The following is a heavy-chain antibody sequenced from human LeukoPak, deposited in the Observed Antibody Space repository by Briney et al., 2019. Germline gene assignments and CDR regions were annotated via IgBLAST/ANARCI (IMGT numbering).Heavy chain of an antibody. V-gene: IGHV1-2*02. D-gene: IGHD3-22*01. CDR3: ARAPPYYYDSSGYYGC. CDR1: GYTFTGYY. Sequence: ASVKVSCKASGYTFTGYYMHWVRQAPGQGLEWMGWINPNSGGTNYAQKFQGRVTMTRDTSISTAYMELSRLRSDDTAVYYCARAPPYYYDSSGYYGCWGQGTLVTVSS. J-gene: IGHJ4*02. CDR2: INPNSGGT.